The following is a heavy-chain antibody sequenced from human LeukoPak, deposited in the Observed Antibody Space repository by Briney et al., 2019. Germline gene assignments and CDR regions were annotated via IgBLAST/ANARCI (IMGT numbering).Heavy chain of an antibody. Sequence: ASVKVSCKASGYTFTSYGISWVRQAPGQGLEWMGWISAYNGNTNYAQKLQGRVTMTTDTSTSTAYMELRSLRSDDTAVSYCARDRAPYDSSGYMNDYWGQGTLVTVSS. D-gene: IGHD3-22*01. J-gene: IGHJ4*02. CDR1: GYTFTSYG. CDR2: ISAYNGNT. CDR3: ARDRAPYDSSGYMNDY. V-gene: IGHV1-18*01.